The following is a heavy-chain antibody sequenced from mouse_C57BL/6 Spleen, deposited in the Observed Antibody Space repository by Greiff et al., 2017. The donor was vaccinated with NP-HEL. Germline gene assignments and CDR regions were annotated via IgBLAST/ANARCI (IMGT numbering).Heavy chain of an antibody. CDR2: ISYSGST. CDR3: ASTYDYDWFAY. Sequence: DVMLVESGPGMVKPSQSLSLTCTVTGYSITSGYDWHWIRHFPGNKLEWMGYISYSGSTNYNPSLKSRISITHDTSKNHFFLKLNSVTTEDTATYYCASTYDYDWFAYWDQGTLVTVSA. V-gene: IGHV3-1*01. CDR1: GYSITSGYD. J-gene: IGHJ3*01. D-gene: IGHD2-4*01.